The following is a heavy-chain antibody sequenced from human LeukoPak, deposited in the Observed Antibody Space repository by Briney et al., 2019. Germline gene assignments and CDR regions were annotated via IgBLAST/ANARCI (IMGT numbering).Heavy chain of an antibody. V-gene: IGHV4-59*11. D-gene: IGHD4-17*01. CDR1: GGSISSHY. J-gene: IGHJ4*02. CDR3: ARAAFRYGALDY. CDR2: IYYSGST. Sequence: SETLSLTCTVSGGSISSHYWSWLRQPPGKGLEWIGYIYYSGSTNYNPSLKSRVTISVDTSKNQFSLKLSSVTAADTAVYYCARAAFRYGALDYWGQGTLVTVSS.